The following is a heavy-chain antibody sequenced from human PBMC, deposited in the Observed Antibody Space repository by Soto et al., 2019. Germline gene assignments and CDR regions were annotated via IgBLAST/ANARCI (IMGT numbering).Heavy chain of an antibody. V-gene: IGHV3-48*01. J-gene: IGHJ4*02. CDR2: ISSSSSTI. Sequence: EVQLVESGGGLVQPGGSLRLSCAASGFTFSSYSMNWVRQAPGKGLEWVSYISSSSSTIYYAHSVKGRFTISRDNAKNSLYLQMNSLTAEDTAVYYCARWVGGIAAPYYFDYWGQGTLVTFSA. CDR3: ARWVGGIAAPYYFDY. CDR1: GFTFSSYS. D-gene: IGHD6-13*01.